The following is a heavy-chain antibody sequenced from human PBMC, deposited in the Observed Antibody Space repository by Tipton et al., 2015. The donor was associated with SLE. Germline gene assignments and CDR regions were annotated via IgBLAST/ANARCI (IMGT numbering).Heavy chain of an antibody. CDR1: GFTSSNYE. D-gene: IGHD3-10*01. CDR2: ISSSGIRL. V-gene: IGHV3-48*03. CDR3: ARVGRGPKTYAFDM. J-gene: IGHJ3*02. Sequence: GSLRLSCVASGFTSSNYEMNWIRQTPGKGLEWLSYISSSGIRLYYADSVRGRFIISRDNAKNSVYLQMSSLRSDDTAVYYCARVGRGPKTYAFDMWGQGTMVTVSS.